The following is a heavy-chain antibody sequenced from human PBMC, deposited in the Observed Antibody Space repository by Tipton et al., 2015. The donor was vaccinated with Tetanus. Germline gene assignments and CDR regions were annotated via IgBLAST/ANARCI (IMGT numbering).Heavy chain of an antibody. V-gene: IGHV4-59*01. J-gene: IGHJ4*02. CDR3: ARVTEVGYGDFED. Sequence: TLSLTCTVSGGSISSYYWSWIRQPPGKGLEWIGYIYYSGSTKYNPSLKSRVTISVDTSKNQFSLKLSSVTAADTAVYYCARVTEVGYGDFEDWGQGTLVTVSS. CDR2: IYYSGST. CDR1: GGSISSYY. D-gene: IGHD4-17*01.